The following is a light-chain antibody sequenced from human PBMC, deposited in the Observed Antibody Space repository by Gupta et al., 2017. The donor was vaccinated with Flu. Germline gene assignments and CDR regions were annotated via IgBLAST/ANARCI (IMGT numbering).Light chain of an antibody. J-gene: IGLJ1*01. CDR1: GSNIGRDY. V-gene: IGLV1-47*01. CDR2: KDD. CDR3: AAWDDSLSGYV. Sequence: RITISCSGSGSNIGRDYVHWYQHLPGTAPKLAIYKDDKRASGDPDRFSGSKSGTSATLAISGLRSEDGADYYCAAWDDSLSGYVFGPVTKVTVL.